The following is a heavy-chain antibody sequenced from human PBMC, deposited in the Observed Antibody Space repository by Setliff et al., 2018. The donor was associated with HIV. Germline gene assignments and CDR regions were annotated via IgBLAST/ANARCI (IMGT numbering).Heavy chain of an antibody. D-gene: IGHD3-10*01. CDR1: GFTFRNYR. Sequence: GGSLRLSCAASGFTFRNYRMHWVRQPPGKGLVWVSRINSDASGMTFAEFVKGRFTISRDNSKNSLYLEMSSLTNEDTAFYYCAKDTQTGYYDYWGQGTLVTVSS. CDR2: INSDASGM. CDR3: AKDTQTGYYDY. V-gene: IGHV3-74*03. J-gene: IGHJ4*02.